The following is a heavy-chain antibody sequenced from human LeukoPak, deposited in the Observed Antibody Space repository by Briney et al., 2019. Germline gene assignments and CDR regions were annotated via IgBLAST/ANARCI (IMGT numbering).Heavy chain of an antibody. CDR2: INHSGST. CDR1: GGSFSGYY. V-gene: IGHV4-34*01. CDR3: ARAVAGVDDY. J-gene: IGHJ4*02. D-gene: IGHD6-19*01. Sequence: SETLPLTCAVYGGSFSGYYWSWIRQPPGKGLEWIGEINHSGSTNYNPSLKSRVTISVDTSKNQFSLKLSSVTAADTAVYYCARAVAGVDDYWGQGTLVTVSS.